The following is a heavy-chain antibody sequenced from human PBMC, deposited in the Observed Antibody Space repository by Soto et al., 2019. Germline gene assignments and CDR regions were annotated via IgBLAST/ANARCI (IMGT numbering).Heavy chain of an antibody. D-gene: IGHD3-9*01. CDR2: INSDVRSA. V-gene: IGHV3-74*01. J-gene: IGHJ4*02. CDR3: ARDFSSYDILTGTGY. Sequence: GGSLRLSCAASGFTFSSYWMHWVRQAPGKGLVWVSRINSDVRSASYADSVKGRFTISRDNAKNTVYLQMNSLRAEDTAVYYCARDFSSYDILTGTGYWGQGTLVTVSS. CDR1: GFTFSSYW.